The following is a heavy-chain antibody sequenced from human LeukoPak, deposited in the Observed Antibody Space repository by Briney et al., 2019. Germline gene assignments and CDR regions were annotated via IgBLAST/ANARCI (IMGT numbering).Heavy chain of an antibody. CDR1: GFRFSDCD. V-gene: IGHV3-21*06. CDR2: ISGGSSHI. Sequence: PGGSLSLACSGSGFRFSDCDLNWVRQAPGKGLEWVSSISGGSSHIYYADSIKGRFTISTDNAKNSVYLQMNSLRDEDTAVYYCTTAYPPLRTAAAGDLWGLGTLVSVSS. J-gene: IGHJ5*02. CDR3: TTAYPPLRTAAAGDL. D-gene: IGHD6-13*01.